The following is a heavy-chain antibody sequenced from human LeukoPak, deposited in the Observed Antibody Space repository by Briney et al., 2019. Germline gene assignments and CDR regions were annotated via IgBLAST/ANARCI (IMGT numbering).Heavy chain of an antibody. J-gene: IGHJ4*02. CDR2: IYSGGST. D-gene: IGHD5-18*01. V-gene: IGHV3-53*01. CDR3: ARVRYSYGSFFFYDF. CDR1: GFTVSSNY. Sequence: GGSLRLSCAASGFTVSSNYMSWVRQAPGKGLEWVSVIYSGGSTYYGDSVKGRFTISRDNSKNTLYLQMNSLRAGDTAVYYCARVRYSYGSFFFYDFWGQGTLVTVSS.